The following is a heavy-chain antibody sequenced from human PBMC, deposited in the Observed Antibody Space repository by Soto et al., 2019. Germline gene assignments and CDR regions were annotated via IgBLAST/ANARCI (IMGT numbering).Heavy chain of an antibody. CDR2: SRNIDHRYST. V-gene: IGHV3-72*01. CDR3: VIGYRSFDV. J-gene: IGHJ3*01. CDR1: GFTFSDHY. Sequence: EVQLVESGGDLVQPGGSLRLSCAVSGFTFSDHYMDWVRQAPGKGLEWVARSRNIDHRYSTEYGGSGTGRFNISRDDSKNSLYLEMNSLRTDDTAIYYCVIGYRSFDVWGRGTMVTVYS. D-gene: IGHD5-18*01.